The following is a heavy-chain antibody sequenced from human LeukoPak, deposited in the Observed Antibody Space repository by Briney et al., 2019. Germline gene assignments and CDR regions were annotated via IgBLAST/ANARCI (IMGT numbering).Heavy chain of an antibody. CDR1: GFTFDDYT. V-gene: IGHV3-43*01. Sequence: GGSLGLSCAASGFTFDDYTMHWVRQAPGKGLEWVSLISWDGGSTYYADSVKGRFTISRDNSKNTLYLQMNSLRAENTAVYYCAKPDYYYGSGITGNDAFDIWGQGTMVTVSS. CDR3: AKPDYYYGSGITGNDAFDI. J-gene: IGHJ3*02. CDR2: ISWDGGST. D-gene: IGHD3-10*01.